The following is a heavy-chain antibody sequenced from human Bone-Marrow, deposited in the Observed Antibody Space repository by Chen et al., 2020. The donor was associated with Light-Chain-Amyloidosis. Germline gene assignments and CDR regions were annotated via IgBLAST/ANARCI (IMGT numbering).Heavy chain of an antibody. CDR1: GSSFPNYW. CDR3: ARRRDGYNFDY. V-gene: IGHV5-51*01. D-gene: IGHD5-12*01. CDR2: IYPDDSDA. J-gene: IGHJ4*02. Sequence: EEHLGQSGPEVNKPGESLKISCKVYGSSFPNYWIGWVRQMPGKGLEWVGVIYPDDSDARYSLSFEGQVTISADKSITTAYLQWRSLKASDTAMYYCARRRDGYNFDYWGQGTLVTVSS.